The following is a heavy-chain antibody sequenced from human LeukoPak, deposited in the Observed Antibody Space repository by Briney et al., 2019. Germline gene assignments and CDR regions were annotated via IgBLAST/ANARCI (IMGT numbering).Heavy chain of an antibody. Sequence: SETLSLTCTVAGGSISSGGSYWSWIPQHPGKGLEWIGYIYYSGSTYYNPSLKSTVTIAVDTSKNQFSLKLSSVTAADTAVYYCARGYCSGGSCLSTIWGQGTMVTISS. CDR1: GGSISSGGSY. V-gene: IGHV4-31*01. CDR2: IYYSGST. CDR3: ARGYCSGGSCLSTI. D-gene: IGHD2-15*01. J-gene: IGHJ3*02.